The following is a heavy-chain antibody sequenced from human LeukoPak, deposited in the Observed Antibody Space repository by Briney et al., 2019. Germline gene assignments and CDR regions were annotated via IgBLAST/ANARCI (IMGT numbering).Heavy chain of an antibody. J-gene: IGHJ5*02. Sequence: ASVKGSCTTSEHNTTGSYTRSVRQATGQGLEWMGWINPNSVGTNYAQNFQGRVTMTRDTSISTAYMELSRLRSDDTAVYYCVRDDVSPWGQGTLVTVSS. V-gene: IGHV1-2*02. CDR1: EHNTTGSY. CDR3: VRDDVSP. CDR2: INPNSVGT.